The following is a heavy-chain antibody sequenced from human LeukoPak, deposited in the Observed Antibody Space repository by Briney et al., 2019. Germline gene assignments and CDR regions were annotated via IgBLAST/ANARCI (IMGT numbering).Heavy chain of an antibody. CDR1: GFTFSTYE. D-gene: IGHD3-22*01. J-gene: IGHJ4*02. Sequence: GGSLNLSCAASGFTFSTYERLWVRQPPGKGLEWLSKIIENGKTIYYEDSVGGRFTISRDNAKDSLYLQMSSLRAGDTAVYYCARGLSTFSYDSSGYYFEPHYFDYWGQGTLVTVSS. V-gene: IGHV3-48*03. CDR2: IIENGKTI. CDR3: ARGLSTFSYDSSGYYFEPHYFDY.